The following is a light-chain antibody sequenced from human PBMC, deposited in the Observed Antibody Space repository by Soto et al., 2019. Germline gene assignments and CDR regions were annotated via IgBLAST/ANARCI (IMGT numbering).Light chain of an antibody. V-gene: IGLV1-51*01. CDR1: SSNIGTYY. CDR2: DNN. Sequence: QSVLTQPPSVSAAPGQTVAISCSGSSSNIGTYYVSWYQHVPVAAPKLLIYDNNERPSGIPDRFSGTKSGTSATLDITGLQTEDEADYHCGTWDSSLSAVVFGGGTKITVL. J-gene: IGLJ2*01. CDR3: GTWDSSLSAVV.